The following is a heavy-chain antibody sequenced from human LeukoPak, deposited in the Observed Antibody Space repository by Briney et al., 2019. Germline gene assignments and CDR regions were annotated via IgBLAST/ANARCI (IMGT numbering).Heavy chain of an antibody. Sequence: KPSETLSLTCTVSGGSISTSAFYWGWIRQPPGKGLEWIGSIYDSGNEFYNPSLKSRVTISADTSKNQFSLKLNSVTAADTAMYDCARQISDYYYYYMDVWGEGITVTVSS. D-gene: IGHD2/OR15-2a*01. CDR2: IYDSGNE. CDR1: GGSISTSAFY. J-gene: IGHJ6*03. CDR3: ARQISDYYYYYMDV. V-gene: IGHV4-39*01.